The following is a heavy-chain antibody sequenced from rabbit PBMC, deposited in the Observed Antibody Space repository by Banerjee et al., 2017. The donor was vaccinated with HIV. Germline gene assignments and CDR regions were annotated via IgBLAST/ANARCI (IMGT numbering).Heavy chain of an antibody. CDR1: GFSFSSSDY. V-gene: IGHV1S40*01. CDR3: ARAGYGGYSGSDAFDP. J-gene: IGHJ2*01. CDR2: IYAGSSGST. D-gene: IGHD7-1*01. Sequence: QSLEESGGDLVKPGASLTLTYTASGFSFSSSDYMCWVRQAPGKGLEWIARIYAGSSGSTNYASWAKGRFTISKPSSTTVTLQMTSVTAADTATYFCARAGYGGYSGSDAFDPWGQGTLVTVS.